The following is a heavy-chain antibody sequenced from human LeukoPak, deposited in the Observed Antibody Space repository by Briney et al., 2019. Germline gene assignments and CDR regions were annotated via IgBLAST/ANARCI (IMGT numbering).Heavy chain of an antibody. J-gene: IGHJ4*01. CDR2: MNPNSGNT. CDR3: ARGETGTLTNDY. CDR1: GYTFTSYG. V-gene: IGHV1-8*02. D-gene: IGHD1-7*01. Sequence: ASVKVSCKASGYTFTSYGISWVRQATGQGLEWMGWMNPNSGNTGYAQKFQGRVTMTRNTSISTAYMELSSLRSEDTAVYYCARGETGTLTNDYWGQGTLVTVSS.